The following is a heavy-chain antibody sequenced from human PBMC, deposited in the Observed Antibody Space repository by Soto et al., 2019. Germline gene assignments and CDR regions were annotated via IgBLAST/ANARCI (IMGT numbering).Heavy chain of an antibody. J-gene: IGHJ3*02. CDR2: ILVGGST. Sequence: AWWSLRLSCSASVFTCSSYDMSWFRQAPGKGLEWVSTILVGGSTHYPDSVKGRFTISRDNSKNTVFLQMNSLTAGDTAVYYCAKATATGGGAFDICGQGTVVTVSS. V-gene: IGHV3-23*01. CDR3: AKATATGGGAFDI. CDR1: VFTCSSYD. D-gene: IGHD2-8*02.